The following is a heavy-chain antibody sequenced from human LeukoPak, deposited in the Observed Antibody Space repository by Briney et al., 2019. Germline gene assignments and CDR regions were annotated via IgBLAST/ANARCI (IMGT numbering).Heavy chain of an antibody. Sequence: GGSLRLSCAASGFTLSNAWMNWVRQAPGKGLEWVANIKQDGSEKYYVDSVKGRFTISRDNAKNSLYLQMNSLRAEDTAVYYRAKTSYYDFWSGYFNYYYGMDVWGQGTTVTVSS. CDR3: AKTSYYDFWSGYFNYYYGMDV. CDR1: GFTLSNAW. V-gene: IGHV3-7*01. D-gene: IGHD3-3*01. J-gene: IGHJ6*02. CDR2: IKQDGSEK.